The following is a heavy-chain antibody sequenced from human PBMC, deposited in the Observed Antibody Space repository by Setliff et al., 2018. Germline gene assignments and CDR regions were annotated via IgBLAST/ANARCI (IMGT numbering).Heavy chain of an antibody. D-gene: IGHD3-10*01. CDR2: ISSSSSYI. V-gene: IGHV3-21*01. J-gene: IGHJ4*02. Sequence: PGGSLRLSCAASGFTFSSYSMNWVRQAPGKGLEWVSSISSSSSYIYYADSVKGRFIISRDNAKNSLYLQMNSLRAEDTAIYYCARTVLWFGQGGFDSWGQGTLVTVSS. CDR3: ARTVLWFGQGGFDS. CDR1: GFTFSSYS.